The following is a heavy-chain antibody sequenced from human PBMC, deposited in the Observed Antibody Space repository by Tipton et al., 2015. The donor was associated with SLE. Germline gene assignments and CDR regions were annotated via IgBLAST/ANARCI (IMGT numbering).Heavy chain of an antibody. J-gene: IGHJ4*02. CDR2: SSYSGDT. V-gene: IGHV4-39*01. Sequence: TLSLTCTVSGGSIYTSVYYWGWIRQPPGKGLEWIGSSSYSGDTSYNPSLKSRVTIHVDTSKNQFSLRLNSVTAADTAHYYCARQRIAVAGPFDFWGQGTLVAVSS. CDR3: ARQRIAVAGPFDF. D-gene: IGHD6-19*01. CDR1: GGSIYTSVYY.